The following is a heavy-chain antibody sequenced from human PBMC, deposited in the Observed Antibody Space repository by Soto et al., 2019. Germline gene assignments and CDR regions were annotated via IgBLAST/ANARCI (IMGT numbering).Heavy chain of an antibody. CDR3: ARVWSGDHYFDY. Sequence: QVQLVQSGPEVKKPGSSVKVSCKSSGATFSNFGIIWMREAPGQGLEWMGGIISIFGAPNYAQNFQGRVTITADEYTTTAYMELSSLTSEDTAIYCCARVWSGDHYFDYWGQGTRITVSS. J-gene: IGHJ4*02. D-gene: IGHD3-3*01. CDR2: IISIFGAP. V-gene: IGHV1-69*01. CDR1: GATFSNFG.